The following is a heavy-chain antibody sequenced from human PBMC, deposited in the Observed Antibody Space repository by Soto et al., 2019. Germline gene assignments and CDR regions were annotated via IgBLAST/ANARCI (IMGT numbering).Heavy chain of an antibody. CDR3: ARGGVPAAIASEDNWFDP. D-gene: IGHD2-2*01. CDR1: GYIFSTYW. V-gene: IGHV5-51*01. J-gene: IGHJ5*02. CDR2: IYPGDSDT. Sequence: PGESLKISCKGSGYIFSTYWIGWVRQMPGKGLEWMGIIYPGDSDTRYSPSFQGQVTISADKSITTAYLQWSSLKTSDTAMYYCARGGVPAAIASEDNWFDPWGQGTLVTVSS.